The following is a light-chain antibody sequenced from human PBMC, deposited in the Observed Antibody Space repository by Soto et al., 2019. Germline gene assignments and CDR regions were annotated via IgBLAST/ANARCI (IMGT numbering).Light chain of an antibody. V-gene: IGKV3-15*01. J-gene: IGKJ4*01. Sequence: EIVMTQSPATLSVSPGEGATLSCRASQSVSSNLAWYQQKPGQAPRLLIYDASPWATGIPARFDGSGSGTEFTLTFSSLQSEDFAVYYCQQYNKWPLTFGGGTRVEIK. CDR2: DAS. CDR1: QSVSSN. CDR3: QQYNKWPLT.